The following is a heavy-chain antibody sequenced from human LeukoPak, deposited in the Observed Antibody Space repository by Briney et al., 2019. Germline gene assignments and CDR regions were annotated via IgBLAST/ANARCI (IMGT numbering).Heavy chain of an antibody. D-gene: IGHD2-15*01. CDR1: GGSISGHY. CDR2: VHXTGXT. CDR3: ARXXXXXXXIDY. Sequence: SETLSLTCTVSGGSISGHYWSWIRQPPGKGLEWIGYVHXTGXTXXXXXXXSRVTISVDTSKNQFSLKLSSVTAADTAVYYCARXXXXXXXIDYWGQGTLXTVSS. J-gene: IGHJ4*02. V-gene: IGHV4-59*08.